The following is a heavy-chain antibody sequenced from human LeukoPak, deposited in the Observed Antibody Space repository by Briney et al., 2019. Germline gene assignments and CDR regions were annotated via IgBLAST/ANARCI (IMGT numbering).Heavy chain of an antibody. CDR1: GVTFSSYA. D-gene: IGHD6-19*01. V-gene: IGHV3-30*04. J-gene: IGHJ4*02. Sequence: PGRSLRLSCAASGVTFSSYAMHWVRQAPGKGLEWVAVISYDGSNKYYEDSVKGRCTISRDNSKNTLYLQKNSQRAEATAVYYCSRARSSSGWLDYWGQGTLVTVSS. CDR2: ISYDGSNK. CDR3: SRARSSSGWLDY.